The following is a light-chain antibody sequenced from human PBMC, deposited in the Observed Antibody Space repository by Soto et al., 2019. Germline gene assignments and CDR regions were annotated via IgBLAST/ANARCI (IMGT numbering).Light chain of an antibody. V-gene: IGKV2-28*01. CDR1: QSLLHRNGYNY. Sequence: DIVMTQSPLSLPVTPGESASISCRSSQSLLHRNGYNYLDWYLQKPGQSPQVLIYLGSNRASGVPARFSGSGSGTDFTLKISRVEAEDVGVYYCMQPLQTPWTFGQGTKVEIK. CDR2: LGS. CDR3: MQPLQTPWT. J-gene: IGKJ1*01.